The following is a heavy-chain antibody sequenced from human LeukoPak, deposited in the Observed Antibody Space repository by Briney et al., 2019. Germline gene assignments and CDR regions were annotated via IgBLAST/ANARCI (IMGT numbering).Heavy chain of an antibody. J-gene: IGHJ3*02. D-gene: IGHD3-3*01. V-gene: IGHV3-7*01. Sequence: GGSLRLSCAASGFTFSSYGMHWVRQAPGKGLEWVANIKQDGSEKYYVDSVKGRFTISRDNAKNSLYLQMNSLRAEDTAVYYCAREQWYDFWSGYYDAFDIWGQGTMVTVSS. CDR1: GFTFSSYG. CDR3: AREQWYDFWSGYYDAFDI. CDR2: IKQDGSEK.